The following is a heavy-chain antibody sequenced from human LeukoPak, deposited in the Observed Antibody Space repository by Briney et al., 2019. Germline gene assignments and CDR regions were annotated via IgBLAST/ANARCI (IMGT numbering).Heavy chain of an antibody. D-gene: IGHD1-26*01. CDR2: INHSGST. CDR3: ARAPTHSGSYLYSDY. CDR1: GGSFSGYY. V-gene: IGHV4-34*01. Sequence: PSETLSLTCAVYGGSFSGYYWSWIRQPPGKGLAWIGEINHSGSTNYNPSLKSRVTISVDTSKNQFSLKLSSVTAADTAVYYCARAPTHSGSYLYSDYWGQGTLVTVSS. J-gene: IGHJ4*02.